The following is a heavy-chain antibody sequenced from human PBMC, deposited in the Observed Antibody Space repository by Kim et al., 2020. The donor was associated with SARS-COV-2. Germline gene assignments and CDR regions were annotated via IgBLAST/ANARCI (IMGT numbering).Heavy chain of an antibody. CDR2: ITFSGGVI. CDR1: GFTFSSHA. V-gene: IGHV3-48*02. CDR3: ARDGSRGYGMDV. D-gene: IGHD1-26*01. Sequence: GGSLRLSCAASGFTFSSHAMNWVRQAPGKGLEWVSFITFSGGVIYYADSVKGRFTISRDNGKNSLYLQMNSLRDEETGVYYCARDGSRGYGMDVWGPGTTVTVSS. J-gene: IGHJ6*02.